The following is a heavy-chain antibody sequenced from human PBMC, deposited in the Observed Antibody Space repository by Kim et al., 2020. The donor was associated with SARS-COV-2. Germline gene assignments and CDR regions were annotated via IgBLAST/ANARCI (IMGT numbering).Heavy chain of an antibody. CDR3: VRGGNYMDV. Sequence: GGSLRLSCAASGFTFSDFHMTWIRQAPGKGLEWVSYISSGGSTAYYADSVKGRFTVSRDNAKNSLYLQMNSLRAEDTAVYYCVRGGNYMDVWGRGTTVTVSS. V-gene: IGHV3-11*01. CDR2: ISSGGSTA. CDR1: GFTFSDFH. J-gene: IGHJ6*03.